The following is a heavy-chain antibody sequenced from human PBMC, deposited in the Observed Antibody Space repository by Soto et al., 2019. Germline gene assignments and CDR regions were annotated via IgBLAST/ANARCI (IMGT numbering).Heavy chain of an antibody. D-gene: IGHD5-12*01. CDR2: FVPIVGRA. J-gene: IGHJ5*02. Sequence: QVQLVQSGAEVKKPGASVKVSCKASGGTLSSYAVTWVRQAPGQGLEWMGGFVPIVGRADYAQNLQGRVRIIADESTNTGYMELSGLISEDTAVYYCEIGYTYLGEFEPWGQGTLITVS. V-gene: IGHV1-69*01. CDR3: EIGYTYLGEFEP. CDR1: GGTLSSYA.